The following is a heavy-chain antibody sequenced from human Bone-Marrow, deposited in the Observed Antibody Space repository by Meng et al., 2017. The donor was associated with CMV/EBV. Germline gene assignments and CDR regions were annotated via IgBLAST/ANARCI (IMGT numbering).Heavy chain of an antibody. CDR1: GNTTTSYY. V-gene: IGHV1-46*01. Sequence: SGNTTTSYYRDWRRQTPGRGLGWMGIINPSGGSTSYEQKFQGRVTMTRNTSTSTVYMELSSLRSEDTAVYYCARGQAGDYSIPFDYWGQGTLVTVSS. CDR3: ARGQAGDYSIPFDY. CDR2: INPSGGST. D-gene: IGHD4-11*01. J-gene: IGHJ4*02.